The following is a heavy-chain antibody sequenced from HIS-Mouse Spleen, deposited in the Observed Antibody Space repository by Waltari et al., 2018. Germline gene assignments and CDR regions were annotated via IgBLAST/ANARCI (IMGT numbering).Heavy chain of an antibody. CDR3: AREIPYSSSWYDWYFDL. V-gene: IGHV4-39*07. CDR1: GGSISSSSYY. Sequence: QLQLQESGPGLVKPSETLSLTCTVSGGSISSSSYYWGWIRQPPGKGLEWIGNIYYSGGTYSNPSLKSRVTISVDTSKNQFSLKLSSVTAADTAVYYCAREIPYSSSWYDWYFDLWGRGTLVTVSS. D-gene: IGHD6-13*01. J-gene: IGHJ2*01. CDR2: IYYSGGT.